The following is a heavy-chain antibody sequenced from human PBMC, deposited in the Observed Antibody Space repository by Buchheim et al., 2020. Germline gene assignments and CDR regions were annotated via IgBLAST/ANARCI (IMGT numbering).Heavy chain of an antibody. D-gene: IGHD2-2*01. CDR2: IYYSGST. V-gene: IGHV4-39*01. CDR1: GGSISSSSYY. CDR3: ARHGGVVVVPAATWFDP. Sequence: QLQLQESGPGLVKPSETLSLTCTVSGGSISSSSYYWGWIRQPPGKGLEWIGSIYYSGSTYYNPSLKSRVTISVDTSKNQFSLKLSSVTAADTAVYYCARHGGVVVVPAATWFDPWGQGTL. J-gene: IGHJ5*02.